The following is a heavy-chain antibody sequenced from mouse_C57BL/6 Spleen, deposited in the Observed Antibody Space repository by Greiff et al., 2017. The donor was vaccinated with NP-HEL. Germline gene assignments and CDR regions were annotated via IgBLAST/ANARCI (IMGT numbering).Heavy chain of an antibody. CDR3: ARSLYGSIRHWYFDV. D-gene: IGHD1-1*01. J-gene: IGHJ1*03. V-gene: IGHV1-54*01. Sequence: VKLVESGAELVRPGTSVKVSCKASGYAFTNSLIEWVKQRPGQGLEWIGVINPGSGGTNYHEKFKGKATLTADKSSSTAYMQLSSLTSEDSAVYFCARSLYGSIRHWYFDVWGTGTTVTVSS. CDR1: GYAFTNSL. CDR2: INPGSGGT.